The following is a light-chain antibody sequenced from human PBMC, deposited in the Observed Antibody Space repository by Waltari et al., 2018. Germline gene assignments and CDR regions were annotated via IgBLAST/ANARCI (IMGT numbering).Light chain of an antibody. CDR3: HHRT. V-gene: IGKV3-11*01. Sequence: EIVLTQSPATQALSPGERATLSCRASQSVSSYLAWYQQKPGQPPRLLIYDASKRATGIPARFSGRGSGTDFTLTISSLEPEDFAVYYCHHRTFGQGTKVEV. CDR1: QSVSSY. J-gene: IGKJ1*01. CDR2: DAS.